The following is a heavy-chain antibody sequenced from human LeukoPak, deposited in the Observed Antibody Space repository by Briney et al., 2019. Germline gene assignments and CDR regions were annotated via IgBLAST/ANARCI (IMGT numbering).Heavy chain of an antibody. V-gene: IGHV1-18*01. CDR1: GYTFTSYG. D-gene: IGHD5-12*01. CDR2: ISAYNGNT. J-gene: IGHJ6*02. Sequence: GASVKVSCKASGYTFTSYGISWVRQAPGQGLEWMGWISAYNGNTNYAQKLQGRVTTTTDTSTSTAYMELRSLRSDDTAVYYCARLSGYSGYDPPYYYYGMDVWGQGTTVTVSS. CDR3: ARLSGYSGYDPPYYYYGMDV.